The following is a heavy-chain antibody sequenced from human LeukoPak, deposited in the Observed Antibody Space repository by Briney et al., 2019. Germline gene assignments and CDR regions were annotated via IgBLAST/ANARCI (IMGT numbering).Heavy chain of an antibody. CDR3: ARVTTGGYYNY. Sequence: MPSETLSLTCTVSGGSISSGSYYWSWIRQRAGKGLEWIGRIYTSGSTSYNPSLKSRVTLSLGTSENHFSLKLSSVTAADTAVYYCARVTTGGYYNYWGQGTLVTVSS. CDR2: IYTSGST. D-gene: IGHD3-3*01. J-gene: IGHJ4*02. CDR1: GGSISSGSYY. V-gene: IGHV4-61*02.